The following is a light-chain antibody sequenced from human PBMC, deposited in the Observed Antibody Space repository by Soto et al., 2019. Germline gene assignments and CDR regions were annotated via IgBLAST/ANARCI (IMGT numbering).Light chain of an antibody. V-gene: IGKV1-5*03. J-gene: IGKJ1*01. Sequence: DIQMTQSPSTLSASVGDRVIITCRASQSISSWLAWYQQKPGKAPKLLIYKASSLESGVPSRFSGSGSGTEFILTISSLQTDDFATYYGHQYNSYWTFGQGTKVDIK. CDR3: HQYNSYWT. CDR1: QSISSW. CDR2: KAS.